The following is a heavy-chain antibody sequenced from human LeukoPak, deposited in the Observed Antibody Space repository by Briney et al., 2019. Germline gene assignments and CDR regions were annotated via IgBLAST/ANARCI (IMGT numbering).Heavy chain of an antibody. V-gene: IGHV4-59*01. CDR3: ARYYEARTLDY. CDR2: IYYNGNT. J-gene: IGHJ4*02. D-gene: IGHD3-22*01. Sequence: SETLSLTCTVSGGSISSYYWSWIRQPPGKGLEWIGYIYYNGNTNYNASLKSRVTMSVDTSKNQFSLEVRSVTAADTAVYYCARYYEARTLDYWGQGTLATVSS. CDR1: GGSISSYY.